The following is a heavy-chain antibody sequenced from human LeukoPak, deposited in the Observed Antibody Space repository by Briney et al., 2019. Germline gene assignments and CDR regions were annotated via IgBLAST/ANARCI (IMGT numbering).Heavy chain of an antibody. CDR2: INHSGST. CDR1: GGSYIGYY. V-gene: IGHV4-34*01. CDR3: ASLYYGDSIAPTGY. D-gene: IGHD4-17*01. Sequence: SETLSLTCAVYGGSYIGYYWSWIRQPPGKGLEWIGEINHSGSTNYNPSLKSRVTISVDTSKNQFSLKLSSVTAADTAVYYCASLYYGDSIAPTGYWGQGTLVTVSS. J-gene: IGHJ4*02.